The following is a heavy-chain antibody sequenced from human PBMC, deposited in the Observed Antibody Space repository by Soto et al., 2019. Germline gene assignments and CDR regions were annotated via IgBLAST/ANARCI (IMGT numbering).Heavy chain of an antibody. Sequence: QVQLQESGPRLMKPSETLSLTCTVSGGSVSSDYWSWIRQPPGKRLEYIGFIYLGGSPNYNPSLDSRVTISADTSKTPLSLKLTSVTAADTAVYYCARGDWFPPGYGMDVWGRGTTVTVS. D-gene: IGHD3-9*01. CDR2: IYLGGSP. J-gene: IGHJ6*02. CDR3: ARGDWFPPGYGMDV. CDR1: GGSVSSDY. V-gene: IGHV4-59*02.